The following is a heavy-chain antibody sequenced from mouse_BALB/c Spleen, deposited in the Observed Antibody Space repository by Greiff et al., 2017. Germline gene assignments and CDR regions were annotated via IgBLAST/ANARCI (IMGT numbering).Heavy chain of an antibody. CDR1: GFTFSSFG. D-gene: IGHD1-1*01. CDR2: ISSGSSTI. J-gene: IGHJ4*01. CDR3: AREGATVDYAMDY. V-gene: IGHV5-17*02. Sequence: EVKLMESGGGLVQPGGSRKLSCAASGFTFSSFGMHWVRQAPEKGLEWVAYISSGSSTIYYADTVKGRFTISRDNPKNTLFLQMTSLRSEDTAMYYCAREGATVDYAMDYWGQGTSVTVSS.